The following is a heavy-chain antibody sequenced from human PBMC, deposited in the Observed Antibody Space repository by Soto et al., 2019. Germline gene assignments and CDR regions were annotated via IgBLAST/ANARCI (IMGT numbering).Heavy chain of an antibody. CDR3: VNTDWDGYTRRGHY. Sequence: GGSLRLSCSASGFTFSSYSMHWVRQAPGKGLEYVSAISSNGVSTYYADSVKGRFTISRDNSKNTLYLQMSSLRAEDTAVYYCVNTDWDGYTRRGHYWGQGTLVTSPQ. CDR1: GFTFSSYS. CDR2: ISSNGVST. J-gene: IGHJ4*02. V-gene: IGHV3-64D*08. D-gene: IGHD5-12*01.